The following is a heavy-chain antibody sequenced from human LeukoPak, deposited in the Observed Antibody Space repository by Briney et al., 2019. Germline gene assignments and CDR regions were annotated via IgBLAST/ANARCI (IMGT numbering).Heavy chain of an antibody. D-gene: IGHD2-2*01. Sequence: PSETLSLTCTVSGDSVNSANYYWSWIRQPPGKGLEWVGFMSNSGHTDSSPSLKSRVTISVDTSKNQFSLKLSSVTAADTAVDYWARSDPVVVPAAPDYWGQGTLVTVSS. V-gene: IGHV4-61*01. CDR3: ARSDPVVVPAAPDY. CDR1: GDSVNSANYY. CDR2: MSNSGHT. J-gene: IGHJ4*02.